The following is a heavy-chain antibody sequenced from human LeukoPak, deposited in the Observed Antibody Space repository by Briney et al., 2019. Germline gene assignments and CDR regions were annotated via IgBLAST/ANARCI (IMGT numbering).Heavy chain of an antibody. Sequence: GASVKVSCKASGYTFTSYGISWVRQAPGQGLEWMGWISAYNGNTNYAQKLQGRVTMTTDTSTSTAYMELRSLRSEDTAVYYCARALTDYDVLIHYYFDYWGQGALVTVSS. CDR1: GYTFTSYG. J-gene: IGHJ4*02. CDR3: ARALTDYDVLIHYYFDY. D-gene: IGHD3-22*01. V-gene: IGHV1-18*01. CDR2: ISAYNGNT.